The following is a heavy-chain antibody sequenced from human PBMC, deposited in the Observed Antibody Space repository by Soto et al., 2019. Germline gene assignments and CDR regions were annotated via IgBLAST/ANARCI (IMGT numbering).Heavy chain of an antibody. CDR3: GRGGIESSGWYVWFDP. CDR1: GYTFTSYG. V-gene: IGHV1-18*01. Sequence: ASVKVSCKGSGYTFTSYGISWVRQAPGQGLEWMGWISAYNGNTNYAQKLQGRVTMTTDTSTSTAYMELRSLRSDDTAVYYCGRGGIESSGWYVWFDPRGQGTLVTVSS. CDR2: ISAYNGNT. D-gene: IGHD6-19*01. J-gene: IGHJ5*02.